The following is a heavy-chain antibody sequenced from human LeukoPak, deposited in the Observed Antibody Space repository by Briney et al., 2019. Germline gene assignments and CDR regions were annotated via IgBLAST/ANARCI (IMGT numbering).Heavy chain of an antibody. V-gene: IGHV3-23*01. CDR1: GFTFSSYA. J-gene: IGHJ4*02. CDR3: AKDSSGWYHYFDY. CDR2: ISGSGGST. Sequence: GGSLRLSCAASGFTFSSYAMSWVRQAPGKGLEWVSAISGSGGSTYYADSVKGRFTISRDNSKNTLYLQMNSLRAEDTAVYYRAKDSSGWYHYFDYWGQGTLVTVSS. D-gene: IGHD6-19*01.